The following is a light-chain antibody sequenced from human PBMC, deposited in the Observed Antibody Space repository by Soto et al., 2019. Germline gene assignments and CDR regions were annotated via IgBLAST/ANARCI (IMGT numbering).Light chain of an antibody. V-gene: IGKV3-11*01. CDR1: QSVSSY. Sequence: EIVLTQFLATLSLTPRERATLSCRASQSVSSYLAWYPQKPGQAPRLLIYDASNRATGMPARFSGSGSGTVFTLTIISLEPEDFAVYYCQQRSNWPLTFGGGTKVDI. CDR3: QQRSNWPLT. J-gene: IGKJ4*01. CDR2: DAS.